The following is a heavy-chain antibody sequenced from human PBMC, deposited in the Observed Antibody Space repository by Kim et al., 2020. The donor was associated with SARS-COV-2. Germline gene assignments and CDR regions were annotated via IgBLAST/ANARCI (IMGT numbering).Heavy chain of an antibody. CDR2: INTNTGNP. CDR3: ARDVRTSRYSSGWYNYYYYTGV. J-gene: IGHJ6*03. Sequence: ASVKVSCKASGYTFTSYAMNWVRQAPGQGLEWMGWINTNTGNPTYAQGFTGRFVFSLDTSVSTAYLQISSLKAEDTAVYYCARDVRTSRYSSGWYNYYYYTGVWGKGTTATASS. CDR1: GYTFTSYA. D-gene: IGHD6-19*01. V-gene: IGHV7-4-1*02.